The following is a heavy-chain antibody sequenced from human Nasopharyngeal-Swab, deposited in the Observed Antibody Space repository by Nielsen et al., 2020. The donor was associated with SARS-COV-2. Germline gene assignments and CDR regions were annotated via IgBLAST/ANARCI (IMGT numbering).Heavy chain of an antibody. D-gene: IGHD2-15*01. V-gene: IGHV1-8*01. CDR3: AREGYCSGGSHLLCFYYGMDV. J-gene: IGHJ6*02. CDR1: GYTFTSYD. Sequence: ASVQVSCKASGYTFTSYDINWVRQATGQGLEWMGWMNPNSVNTGYAQKFQGRVTMTRNTSISTAYMELSSLRSEDTAVYYCAREGYCSGGSHLLCFYYGMDVWGQGTTVTVSS. CDR2: MNPNSVNT.